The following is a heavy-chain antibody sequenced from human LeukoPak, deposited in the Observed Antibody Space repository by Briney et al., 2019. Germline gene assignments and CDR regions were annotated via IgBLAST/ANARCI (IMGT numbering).Heavy chain of an antibody. Sequence: ASVKVSCKASGYTFTSYAMNWVRQATGQGLEWMGWMNPNSGNTGYAQKFQGRVTITRNTSISTAYMELSSLRSEDTAVYYCARVGTTPNHGYYYYYYYMDVWGKGTTVTVSS. CDR1: GYTFTSYA. J-gene: IGHJ6*03. CDR2: MNPNSGNT. CDR3: ARVGTTPNHGYYYYYYYMDV. V-gene: IGHV1-8*03. D-gene: IGHD4-11*01.